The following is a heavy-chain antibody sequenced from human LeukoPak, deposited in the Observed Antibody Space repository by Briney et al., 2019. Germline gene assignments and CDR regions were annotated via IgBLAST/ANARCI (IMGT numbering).Heavy chain of an antibody. J-gene: IGHJ4*02. CDR2: INPNSGGT. Sequence: ASVKVSCKASGYTFTGYYMHWVRQAPGQGPEWMGWINPNSGGTNYAQKFQGRITMTRDTSIGTAYMELSRLRSDDTAVYYCARVGLWEYQLDYWGQGTLVTVSS. CDR3: ARVGLWEYQLDY. D-gene: IGHD2-2*01. V-gene: IGHV1-2*02. CDR1: GYTFTGYY.